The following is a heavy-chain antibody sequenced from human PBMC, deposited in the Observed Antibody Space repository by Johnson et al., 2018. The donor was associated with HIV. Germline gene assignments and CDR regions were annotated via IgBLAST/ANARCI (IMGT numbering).Heavy chain of an antibody. Sequence: QVQLVESGGGVVQPGGSLRLSCAASGFSFSSYAMSWVRQAPGKGLEWVAVIWYDGSNKYYADSVKGRFTISRDNSKNTLYLQMNSLRAEDTAVYYCAKDSEVSGYQPDAFDIWGQGTMVTVSS. V-gene: IGHV3-33*06. CDR2: IWYDGSNK. CDR1: GFSFSSYA. D-gene: IGHD3-3*01. J-gene: IGHJ3*02. CDR3: AKDSEVSGYQPDAFDI.